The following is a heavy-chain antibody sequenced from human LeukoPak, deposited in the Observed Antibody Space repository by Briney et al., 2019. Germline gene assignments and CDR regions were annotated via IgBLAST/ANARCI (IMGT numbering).Heavy chain of an antibody. Sequence: GASVKVSCKTSGYTFAGHHIHWVRQAPGQGLEWMGWINPSSGDTKYAQNFQDRVIMTRDTSISTAYKDLSRLSSDDTAIYYCARAGHDSSGYSFRLDYWGQGTLVTVSS. CDR2: INPSSGDT. CDR3: ARAGHDSSGYSFRLDY. CDR1: GYTFAGHH. V-gene: IGHV1-2*02. J-gene: IGHJ4*02. D-gene: IGHD3-22*01.